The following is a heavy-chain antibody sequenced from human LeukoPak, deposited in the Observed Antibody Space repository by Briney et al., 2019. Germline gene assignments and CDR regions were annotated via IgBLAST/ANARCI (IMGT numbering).Heavy chain of an antibody. Sequence: GGSLRLSCAASGFTFSSYSMNWVRQAPGKGPEWIAYVTSSSRTIYYADSVKGRFTISRDNAKSSLYLQLDSLRAEDTAVYYCARVGRTTVTTPDYWGQGTLVTVSS. CDR3: ARVGRTTVTTPDY. D-gene: IGHD4-17*01. V-gene: IGHV3-48*01. J-gene: IGHJ4*02. CDR1: GFTFSSYS. CDR2: VTSSSRTI.